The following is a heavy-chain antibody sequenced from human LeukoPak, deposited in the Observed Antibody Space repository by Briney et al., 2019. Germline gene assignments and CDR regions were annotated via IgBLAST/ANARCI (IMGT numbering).Heavy chain of an antibody. Sequence: PSETLSLTCTVSGGSISSSSYYWGWIRQPPGKGLEWIGSTYYSGSTYYNPSLKSRVTISVDTSKNQFSLKLSSVTAADTAVYYCARHVISGERVVPAAIAAPDAFDIWGQGTMVTVSS. J-gene: IGHJ3*02. D-gene: IGHD2-2*02. CDR3: ARHVISGERVVPAAIAAPDAFDI. V-gene: IGHV4-39*01. CDR2: TYYSGST. CDR1: GGSISSSSYY.